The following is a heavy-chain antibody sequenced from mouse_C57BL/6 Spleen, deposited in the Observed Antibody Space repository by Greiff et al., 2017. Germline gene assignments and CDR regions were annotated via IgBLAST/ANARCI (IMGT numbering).Heavy chain of an antibody. D-gene: IGHD2-3*01. Sequence: VQVVESGAELARPGASVKLSCKASGYTFTSYGISWVKQRTGQGLEWIGEIYPRSGNTYYNEKFKGKATLTADKSSSTAYMELRSLTSEDSAVYFCARLRDDGYLYAMDYWGQGTTVTVSS. V-gene: IGHV1-81*01. J-gene: IGHJ4*01. CDR3: ARLRDDGYLYAMDY. CDR1: GYTFTSYG. CDR2: IYPRSGNT.